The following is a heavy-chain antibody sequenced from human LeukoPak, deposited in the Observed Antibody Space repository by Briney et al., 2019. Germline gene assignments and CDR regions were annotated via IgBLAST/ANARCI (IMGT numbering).Heavy chain of an antibody. V-gene: IGHV4-59*01. CDR2: IYYSGST. J-gene: IGHJ4*02. D-gene: IGHD7-27*01. CDR3: ARDATGGIDY. CDR1: GGSISTYY. Sequence: SETLSLTCTVSGGSISTYYWSWIRQPPGKGLEWIGYIYYSGSTNYSPFLKSRVPIPVDTSKNQFSLKLSSGTAADTAVYYCARDATGGIDYWGQGTLVTVSS.